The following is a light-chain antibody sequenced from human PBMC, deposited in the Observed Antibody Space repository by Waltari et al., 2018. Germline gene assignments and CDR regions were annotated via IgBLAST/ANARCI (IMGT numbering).Light chain of an antibody. J-gene: IGKJ1*01. CDR3: LQDYNYPWT. CDR2: AAS. Sequence: AIQMTQSPSSLSASVGDRVTITCRASQGIRNDLGWYQQKPGKAPNLLIYAASSLRSGVQSRFSGSGSGTDFTLTISSLQPEDFATYYCLQDYNYPWTFGQGTQVEIK. CDR1: QGIRND. V-gene: IGKV1-6*01.